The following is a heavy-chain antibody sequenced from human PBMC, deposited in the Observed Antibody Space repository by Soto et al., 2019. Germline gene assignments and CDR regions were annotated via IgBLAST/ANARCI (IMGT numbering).Heavy chain of an antibody. J-gene: IGHJ4*02. CDR1: AYTFTNYG. D-gene: IGHD6-13*01. V-gene: IGHV1-18*01. CDR2: ISAYNGNI. CDR3: ARSGSSWNLREFDY. Sequence: PRXSVKLSCKASAYTFTNYGISWLRQAPGQGLEWMGWISAYNGNINYAQKFRGRVTMTTDTSTSSAYLEVRSLRSDDTAVYYCARSGSSWNLREFDYWGQGTLVTVPQ.